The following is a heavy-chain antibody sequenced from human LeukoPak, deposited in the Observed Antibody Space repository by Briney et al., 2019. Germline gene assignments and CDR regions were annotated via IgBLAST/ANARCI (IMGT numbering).Heavy chain of an antibody. Sequence: TGGSLRLSCAASGFTFSGSAMHRVRQASGKGLEWVGRIRSKANSYATAYAASVKGRFTISRDDSKNTAYLQMNSLKTEDTAVYYCTRHRNSGWYSWFDPWGQGTLVTVSS. D-gene: IGHD6-19*01. CDR2: IRSKANSYAT. V-gene: IGHV3-73*01. J-gene: IGHJ5*02. CDR1: GFTFSGSA. CDR3: TRHRNSGWYSWFDP.